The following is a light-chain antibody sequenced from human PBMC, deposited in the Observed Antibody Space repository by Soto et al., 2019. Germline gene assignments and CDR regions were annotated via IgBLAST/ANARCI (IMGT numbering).Light chain of an antibody. Sequence: EIVMTQSPPSLTVTPGEPASISCRSSKRLLHSNGNNFLDWYLQKPGQSPQLLIYLGSNRASGVPDRVSGSGAGTDFTLKISRVEAEDVGVYYCMQALQTPYTFGQGTKLEIK. CDR2: LGS. CDR1: KRLLHSNGNNF. V-gene: IGKV2-28*01. J-gene: IGKJ2*01. CDR3: MQALQTPYT.